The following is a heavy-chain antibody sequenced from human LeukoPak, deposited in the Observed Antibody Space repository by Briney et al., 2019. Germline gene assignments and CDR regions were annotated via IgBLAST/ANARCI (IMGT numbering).Heavy chain of an antibody. CDR3: ARPISSQGYFGVVID. Sequence: PSETLSLTCAVSGYSISSASYWGWIRQPPGKGLEWIGNIYHSGSPYYNPSLKSRVTISVDASKNQFSLKLSSVTAADTAVYYCARPISSQGYFGVVIDWGQGTLVTVSS. V-gene: IGHV4-38-2*01. CDR2: IYHSGSP. D-gene: IGHD3-3*01. CDR1: GYSISSASY. J-gene: IGHJ4*02.